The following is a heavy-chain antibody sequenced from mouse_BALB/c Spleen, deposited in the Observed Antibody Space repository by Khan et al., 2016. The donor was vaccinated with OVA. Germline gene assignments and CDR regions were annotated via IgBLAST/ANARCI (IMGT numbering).Heavy chain of an antibody. D-gene: IGHD1-1*01. CDR1: GYISTSYM. CDR2: INPSSGYN. V-gene: IGHV1-4*01. Sequence: VQLQESGAELARPGASVKMSCKASGYISTSYMMHWVKQRPGQGLEWIGDINPSSGYNNYNQKFKDKATLTADKSSSTAYMQLSSLTSEDSAVYDCARGGYGSFGYWGQGTLVTVSA. CDR3: ARGGYGSFGY. J-gene: IGHJ3*01.